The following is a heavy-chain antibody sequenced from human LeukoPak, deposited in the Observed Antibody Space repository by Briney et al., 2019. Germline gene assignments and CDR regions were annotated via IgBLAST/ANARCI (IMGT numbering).Heavy chain of an antibody. CDR3: ARVREGYYYYMDV. J-gene: IGHJ6*03. V-gene: IGHV4-4*02. Sequence: PSGTLSLTCAVSGGSISSSNWWSWVRQPPGKGLEWIGEIYHSGSTNYNPSLKSRVTISVDKSKNQFSLKLSSVTAADTAVYYCARVREGYYYYMDVWGKGTTVTVSS. CDR2: IYHSGST. CDR1: GGSISSSNW. D-gene: IGHD1-26*01.